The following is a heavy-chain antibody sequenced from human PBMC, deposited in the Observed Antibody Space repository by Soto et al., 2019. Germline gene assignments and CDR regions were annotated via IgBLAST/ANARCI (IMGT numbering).Heavy chain of an antibody. CDR2: IYYSGST. CDR3: ARDSSSLGIDY. J-gene: IGHJ4*02. D-gene: IGHD6-13*01. Sequence: PSETLSLTCTVSGGSISSYYWSWIRQPPGKGLEWIGYIYYSGSTYYNPSLKSRVTISVDTSKNQFSLKLSSVTAADTAVYYCARDSSSLGIDYWGQGTLVTVSS. V-gene: IGHV4-59*06. CDR1: GGSISSYY.